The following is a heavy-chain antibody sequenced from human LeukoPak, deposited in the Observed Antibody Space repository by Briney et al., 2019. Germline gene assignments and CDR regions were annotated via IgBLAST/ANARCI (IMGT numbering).Heavy chain of an antibody. Sequence: GGSLRLSCAASGFTFSSYWMSWVRQAPGKGLEWVANIKQDGSEEYYVDSVKGRFTISRDNAKNSLYLQMNSLRAEDTAVYYCAREGCSGGSCYSFWLDPWGQGTLVTVSS. CDR3: AREGCSGGSCYSFWLDP. CDR1: GFTFSSYW. J-gene: IGHJ5*02. V-gene: IGHV3-7*01. CDR2: IKQDGSEE. D-gene: IGHD2-15*01.